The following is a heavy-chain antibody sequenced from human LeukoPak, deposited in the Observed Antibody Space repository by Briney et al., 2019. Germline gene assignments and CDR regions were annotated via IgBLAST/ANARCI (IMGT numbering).Heavy chain of an antibody. V-gene: IGHV3-23*01. J-gene: IGHJ4*02. D-gene: IGHD3-10*01. CDR1: GFTFSSYA. Sequence: GGSLRLSCAASGFTFSSYAMSWVRQAPGKGMEWVSAISGSGGSTYYAGSVKGRFTISRDNSKNALYLQMNSLRAEDTAVYYCAKEKEPMVRGVMEFWGQGTLVTVSS. CDR3: AKEKEPMVRGVMEF. CDR2: ISGSGGST.